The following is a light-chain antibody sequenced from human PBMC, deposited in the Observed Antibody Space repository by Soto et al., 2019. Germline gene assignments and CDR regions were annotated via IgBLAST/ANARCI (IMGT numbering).Light chain of an antibody. V-gene: IGLV2-23*02. J-gene: IGLJ2*01. CDR2: EVD. CDR3: CTYAGHVPK. Sequence: QSALTQPASVSGSPGQSITISCAGTTSDVAYYDLVSWYQQHPGRAPKLLIYEVDKRPSGISVRFSGSKSGATASLTIAGILPEDEAVYFCCTYAGHVPKFGGGTKLTGL. CDR1: TSDVAYYDL.